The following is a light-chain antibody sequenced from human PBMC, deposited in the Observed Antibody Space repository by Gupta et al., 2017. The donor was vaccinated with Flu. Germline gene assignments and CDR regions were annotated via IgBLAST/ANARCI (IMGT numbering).Light chain of an antibody. CDR3: ASWDATLRGQV. J-gene: IGLJ2*01. V-gene: IGLV1-44*01. CDR2: STE. CDR1: DSNIGRFP. Sequence: QSVLIQPASASGTPGQSTTIPCSGNDSNIGRFPVHWYQQFSGVAPRLLIYSTEQWPSGVPDRFSGSKSGTSASLAITGLQSDDEADYYCASWDATLRGQVFGGGTKLTVL.